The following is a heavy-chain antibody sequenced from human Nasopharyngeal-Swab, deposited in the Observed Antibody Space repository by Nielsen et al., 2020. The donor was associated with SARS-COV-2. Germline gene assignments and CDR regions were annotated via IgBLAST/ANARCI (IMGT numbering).Heavy chain of an antibody. CDR2: ISGSGGST. Sequence: GESLKTSCAASGFTFSSYAMSWVRQAPGKGLEWVSAISGSGGSTYYADSVKGRFTISRDNSKNTLYLQMNSLRAEDTAVYYCAKDLLRFLEWSPMDVWGQGTTVTVSS. D-gene: IGHD3-3*01. J-gene: IGHJ6*02. V-gene: IGHV3-23*01. CDR1: GFTFSSYA. CDR3: AKDLLRFLEWSPMDV.